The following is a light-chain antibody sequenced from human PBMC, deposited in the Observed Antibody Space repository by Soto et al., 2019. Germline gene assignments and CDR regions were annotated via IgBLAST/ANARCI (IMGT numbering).Light chain of an antibody. CDR2: STS. Sequence: DIQMTQSPSSLSAAVGDRVTITCRASQTVTNYLHWYHQQPGKAPKLLIHSTSTLQTEVPSRFSGSGSGTDFTLTINSLQPEDFGTYYCQQSYSFPRTFGHGTKVAI. J-gene: IGKJ1*01. V-gene: IGKV1-39*01. CDR1: QTVTNY. CDR3: QQSYSFPRT.